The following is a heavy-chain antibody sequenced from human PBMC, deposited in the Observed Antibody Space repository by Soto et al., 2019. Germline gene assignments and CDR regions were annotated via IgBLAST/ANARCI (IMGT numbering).Heavy chain of an antibody. V-gene: IGHV1-2*02. CDR2: INPNSGGT. CDR3: ARDVTRTQSCTNGVCYYHYYDMDV. CDR1: GYTFTDYY. Sequence: ASVKVSCKASGYTFTDYYVHWVRQAPGQGLEWMGWINPNSGGTKTAQKFQGRVTVTRDTSISTAYMDLSRLRSDDTAVYHCARDVTRTQSCTNGVCYYHYYDMDVWGQGTTVTVSS. D-gene: IGHD2-8*01. J-gene: IGHJ6*02.